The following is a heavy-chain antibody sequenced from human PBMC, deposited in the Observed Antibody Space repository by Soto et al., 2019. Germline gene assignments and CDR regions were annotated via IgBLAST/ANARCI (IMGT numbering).Heavy chain of an antibody. CDR1: GFTFSSYA. Sequence: LRLSCAASGFTFSSYAMHWVRQAPGKGLEWVAVISYDGSNKYYADSVKGRFTISRDNSKTTLYLQMNSLGAEDTAVYYWATAEDGVWYRSFDYWGQGTLVTVSS. J-gene: IGHJ4*02. D-gene: IGHD2-8*01. CDR3: ATAEDGVWYRSFDY. V-gene: IGHV3-30-3*01. CDR2: ISYDGSNK.